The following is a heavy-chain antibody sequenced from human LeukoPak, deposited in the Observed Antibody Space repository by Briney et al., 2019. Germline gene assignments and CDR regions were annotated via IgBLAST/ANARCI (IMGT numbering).Heavy chain of an antibody. D-gene: IGHD6-19*01. V-gene: IGHV3-23*01. CDR3: AKLTAVAGDLDY. CDR2: ISGSGGSI. Sequence: GRSLRLSCAASGFTFSSYAMSWVRQAPGKGLEWVSVISGSGGSIYYADSVKGRFTISRDNSKNTLYLQMNSLRAEDTAVFYCAKLTAVAGDLDYWGQGALVTVSS. CDR1: GFTFSSYA. J-gene: IGHJ4*02.